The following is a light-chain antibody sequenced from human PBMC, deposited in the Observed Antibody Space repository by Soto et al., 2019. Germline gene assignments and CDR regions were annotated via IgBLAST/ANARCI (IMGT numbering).Light chain of an antibody. J-gene: IGLJ1*01. V-gene: IGLV2-8*01. CDR1: SSDVGRYNF. Sequence: QSVLTQPPSASGSPGQSVTISCTGTSSDVGRYNFVSWYQQHPGKAPKLLIYEVTKRPSGVPDRFSGSKSGNAASLTVSGLQAEDEADYYCSSYAGNKNVFGTGTKVTVL. CDR2: EVT. CDR3: SSYAGNKNV.